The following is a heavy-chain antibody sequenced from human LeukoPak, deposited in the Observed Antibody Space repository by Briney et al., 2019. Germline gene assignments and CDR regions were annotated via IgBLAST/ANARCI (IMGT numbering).Heavy chain of an antibody. CDR3: ARGSDSSGYFYDAFGI. D-gene: IGHD3-22*01. CDR1: GGTFSSYA. J-gene: IGHJ3*02. V-gene: IGHV1-69*05. CDR2: IIPIFGTA. Sequence: SVKVSCKASGGTFSSYAISWVRQAPGQGLEWMGGIIPIFGTANYAQKFQGRVTITTDESTSTAYMELSSLRSEDTAVYYCARGSDSSGYFYDAFGIWGQGTMVTVSS.